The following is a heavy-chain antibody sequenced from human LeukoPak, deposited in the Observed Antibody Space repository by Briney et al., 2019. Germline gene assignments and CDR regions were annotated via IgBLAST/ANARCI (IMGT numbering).Heavy chain of an antibody. J-gene: IGHJ5*02. CDR1: GYTFTSYY. CDR2: ISAYNGNT. V-gene: IGHV1-18*04. CDR3: ARVDGSGLFDP. Sequence: ASVKVSCKASGYTFTSYYMHWVRQAPGQGLEWMGWISAYNGNTNYAQKLQGRVTMTTDTSTSTAFMEVRSLRSDDTAVYYCARVDGSGLFDPWGQGTLVTVSS. D-gene: IGHD3-10*01.